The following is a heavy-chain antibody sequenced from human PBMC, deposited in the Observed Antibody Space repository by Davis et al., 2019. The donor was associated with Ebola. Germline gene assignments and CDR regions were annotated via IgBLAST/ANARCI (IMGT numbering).Heavy chain of an antibody. J-gene: IGHJ4*02. D-gene: IGHD4-17*01. CDR2: ISVYKGNT. CDR3: ATVGTSVTAFDH. CDR1: GGTFSNYA. V-gene: IGHV1-18*01. Sequence: ASVKVSCKASGGTFSNYAISWVRQAPGQGLEWMGGISVYKGNTNYAQNLQGRVTMTTETSTSTAYMELRSLRSDDTAVYYCATVGTSVTAFDHWGQGTLVTVSA.